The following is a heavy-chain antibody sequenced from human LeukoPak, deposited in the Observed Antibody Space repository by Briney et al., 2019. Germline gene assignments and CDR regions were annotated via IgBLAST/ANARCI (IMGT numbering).Heavy chain of an antibody. CDR1: GFTFSRYW. D-gene: IGHD3-9*01. Sequence: GGSLRLSCVASGFTFSRYWMHWVRQAPGKGLVWASRINSDGRSTNYADSVKGRFSISRDNAENTLYLQMNSLRVEDTAVYYCVRGADTGYSSDSWGQGTLVTVSS. V-gene: IGHV3-74*01. CDR2: INSDGRST. J-gene: IGHJ4*02. CDR3: VRGADTGYSSDS.